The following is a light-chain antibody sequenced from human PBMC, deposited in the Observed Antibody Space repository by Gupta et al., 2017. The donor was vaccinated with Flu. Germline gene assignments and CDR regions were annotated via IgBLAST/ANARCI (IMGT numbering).Light chain of an antibody. J-gene: IGLJ1*01. CDR2: EVT. CDR3: CSFAGRNNFV. V-gene: IGLV2-8*01. CDR1: NSDIGGFNY. Sequence: ATISRTGTNSDIGGFNYVSWYQQHPGKAPILLISEVTKRPSGIPDRFSGSKSGNTASLTVSGLQAEDEADYYCCSFAGRNNFVFGTGTTVTVL.